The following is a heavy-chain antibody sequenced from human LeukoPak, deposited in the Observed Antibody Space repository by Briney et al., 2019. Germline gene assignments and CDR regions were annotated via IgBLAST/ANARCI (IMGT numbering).Heavy chain of an antibody. J-gene: IGHJ6*02. CDR1: GYTFTSYD. CDR2: IIPILGIA. Sequence: GASVKVSCKASGYTFTSYDINWVRQATGQGLEWMGRIIPILGIANYAQKFQGRVTITADKSTSTAYMELSSLRSEDTAVYYCARAGLPKVAGRGSGMDVWGQGTTVTVSS. D-gene: IGHD6-19*01. V-gene: IGHV1-69*04. CDR3: ARAGLPKVAGRGSGMDV.